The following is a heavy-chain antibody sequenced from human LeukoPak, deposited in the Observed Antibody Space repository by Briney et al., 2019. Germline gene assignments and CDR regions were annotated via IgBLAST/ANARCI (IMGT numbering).Heavy chain of an antibody. CDR3: ARKLEQWLVAPGDY. V-gene: IGHV3-21*01. J-gene: IGHJ4*02. D-gene: IGHD6-19*01. CDR1: GFTFSSYS. CDR2: ISSGSSYK. Sequence: GGSLRLSCAASGFTFSSYSMNWVRQAPGKGLEWVSFISSGSSYKYYADSVKGRFTISRDNAKNSLYLQINSLRAEDTAVYYCARKLEQWLVAPGDYWGQGTLVTVSS.